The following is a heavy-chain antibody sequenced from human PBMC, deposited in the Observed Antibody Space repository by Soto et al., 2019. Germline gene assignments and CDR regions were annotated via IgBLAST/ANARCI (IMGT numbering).Heavy chain of an antibody. J-gene: IGHJ3*02. CDR1: GFTVSGKKY. Sequence: DVQVEESGGGLIQPGGSLRLSCAASGFTVSGKKYITWVRQAPGQGLEWVSALYIADGTFYADSVRGRFTVSIDSSKNTVYLQMNNLSPEDTAVYFCATWLLREHAFDIWGLGTMVTVSS. V-gene: IGHV3-53*01. D-gene: IGHD2-15*01. CDR3: ATWLLREHAFDI. CDR2: LYIADGT.